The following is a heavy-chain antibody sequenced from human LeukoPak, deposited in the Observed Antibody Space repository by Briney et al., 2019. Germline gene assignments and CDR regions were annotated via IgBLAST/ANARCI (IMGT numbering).Heavy chain of an antibody. J-gene: IGHJ3*02. D-gene: IGHD6-13*01. Sequence: GSLRLSCAASGFTFSSYAMSWVRQPPGEGLEWIGEINHSGSTNYNPSLKSRVTISVDTSKNQFSLKLSSVTAADTAVYYCARGRGRAAAVFLGGRRDAFDIWGQGTMVTVSS. CDR2: INHSGST. V-gene: IGHV4-34*01. CDR3: ARGRGRAAAVFLGGRRDAFDI. CDR1: GFTFSSYA.